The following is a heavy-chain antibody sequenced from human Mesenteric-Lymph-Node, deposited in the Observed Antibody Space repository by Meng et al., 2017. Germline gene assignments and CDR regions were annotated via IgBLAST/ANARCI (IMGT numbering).Heavy chain of an antibody. Sequence: GGSLRLSCAASGFTFSNYWMSWVRQAPGKGLEWVANIKQDGSGTYYMDSVKGRFTISRDNAKNSLYLQMNSLGAEDTAVYFCARAGIVCCGGLTYDYWGQRTLVTVSS. CDR2: IKQDGSGT. CDR1: GFTFSNYW. V-gene: IGHV3-7*01. J-gene: IGHJ4*02. D-gene: IGHD3-16*01. CDR3: ARAGIVCCGGLTYDY.